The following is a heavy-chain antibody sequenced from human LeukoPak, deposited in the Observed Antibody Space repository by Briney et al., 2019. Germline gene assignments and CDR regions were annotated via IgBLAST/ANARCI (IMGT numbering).Heavy chain of an antibody. CDR3: ARDHYGGSVFAAWFDP. CDR1: GFTFSSYG. CDR2: IWYDGSNK. D-gene: IGHD4-23*01. Sequence: GRSLRLSCAASGFTFSSYGMHWVRQAPGKGLEWVAVIWYDGSNKYYADSVKGRFTISRDNSKNTLYLQMNSLRAEDTAVYYCARDHYGGSVFAAWFDPWGQGTLVTVSS. V-gene: IGHV3-33*01. J-gene: IGHJ5*02.